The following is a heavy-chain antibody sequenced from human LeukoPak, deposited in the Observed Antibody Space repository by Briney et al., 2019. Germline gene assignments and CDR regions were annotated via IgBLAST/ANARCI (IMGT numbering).Heavy chain of an antibody. CDR3: ARRVVPAYYYYYGMDV. CDR1: GDSISSYY. D-gene: IGHD2-2*01. Sequence: SETLSLTCTVSGDSISSYYWSWIRQPPGKGLEWIGYIYYNGNTIYNPSLKSRVTVSLDTSKNQFSLKLSSVTAADTAVYYCARRVVPAYYYYYGMDVWGQGTTVTVSS. J-gene: IGHJ6*02. CDR2: IYYNGNT. V-gene: IGHV4-59*12.